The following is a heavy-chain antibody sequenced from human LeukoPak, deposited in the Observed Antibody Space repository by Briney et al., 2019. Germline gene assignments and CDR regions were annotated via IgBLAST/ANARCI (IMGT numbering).Heavy chain of an antibody. Sequence: SETLSLTCTVSGGSISSGTYYWGWIRQPPGKGLEWIGSIYYSGSTYYNPSLKSRVTISVDTSKNQFSLKLSSVTAADTAVYYCARLIPVAGTEGGLFDYWGQGTLVTVSS. D-gene: IGHD6-19*01. CDR3: ARLIPVAGTEGGLFDY. CDR2: IYYSGST. CDR1: GGSISSGTYY. J-gene: IGHJ4*02. V-gene: IGHV4-39*07.